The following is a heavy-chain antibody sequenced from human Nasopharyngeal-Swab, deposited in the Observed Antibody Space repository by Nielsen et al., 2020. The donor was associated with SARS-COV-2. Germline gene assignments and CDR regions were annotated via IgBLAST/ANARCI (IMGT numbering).Heavy chain of an antibody. D-gene: IGHD1-26*01. CDR1: GFTFSSYA. CDR3: AKSGSGSHYSSSDY. J-gene: IGHJ4*02. V-gene: IGHV3-23*01. Sequence: GESLKISCAASGFTFSSYAMTWVRQAPGKGLEWVSGISGSGDSTYCADSVKGRFTISRDNSKNTLHLQMNSLRVEDTAVYYCAKSGSGSHYSSSDYWGQGTLLIVSS. CDR2: ISGSGDST.